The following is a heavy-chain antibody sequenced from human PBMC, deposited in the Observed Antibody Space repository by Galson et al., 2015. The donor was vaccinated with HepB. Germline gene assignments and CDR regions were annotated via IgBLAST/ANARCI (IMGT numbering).Heavy chain of an antibody. J-gene: IGHJ6*02. CDR1: GSTLTELS. Sequence: SVKVSCKVSGSTLTELSMHWVRQAPGKGLEWMGGFDPEDGETIYAQKFQGRVTMTEDTSTDTAYMKLSSLRSEDTAVYYCATDSAVAGNYYYGMDVWGQGTTVTVSS. V-gene: IGHV1-24*01. CDR2: FDPEDGET. CDR3: ATDSAVAGNYYYGMDV. D-gene: IGHD6-19*01.